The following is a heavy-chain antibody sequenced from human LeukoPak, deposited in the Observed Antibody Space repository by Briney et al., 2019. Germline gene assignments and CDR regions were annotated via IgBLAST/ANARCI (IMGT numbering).Heavy chain of an antibody. D-gene: IGHD4-17*01. Sequence: GESLKISCKGSGYSFTSFWIAWVRQMPGKGLEWMGIIYPGDSDARYSTSFRGQVTISAEKSISTAYLQWSSLKASDTAMYYCASPTVTALGAFDIWGQGTMVTVSS. CDR2: IYPGDSDA. CDR1: GYSFTSFW. CDR3: ASPTVTALGAFDI. V-gene: IGHV5-51*01. J-gene: IGHJ3*02.